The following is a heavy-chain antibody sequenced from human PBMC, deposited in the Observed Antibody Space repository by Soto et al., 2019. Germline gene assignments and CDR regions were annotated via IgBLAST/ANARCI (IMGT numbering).Heavy chain of an antibody. CDR3: AKAGGGSSWSYFDY. V-gene: IGHV3-48*03. D-gene: IGHD6-13*01. CDR2: ISSSGSTI. J-gene: IGHJ4*02. Sequence: GGSLRLSCAASGFTFSSYEMNWVRQAPGKGLEWVSYISSSGSTIYYADSVKGRFTISRDNAKNSLYLQMNSLRAEDTAVYYCAKAGGGSSWSYFDYWGQGTLVTVSS. CDR1: GFTFSSYE.